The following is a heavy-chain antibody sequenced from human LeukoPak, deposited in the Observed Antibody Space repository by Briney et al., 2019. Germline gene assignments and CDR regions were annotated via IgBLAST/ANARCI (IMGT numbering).Heavy chain of an antibody. CDR2: IYTSGRT. Sequence: SETLSLTCTVSGGSITFGSYYWTWIRQPAGKGLEWLGRIYTSGRTYYNPSLRSRVTISMDTSMHQFSLRLSSVTAADTAVYYCARARVIPASFDDWGQGTLVTVSS. D-gene: IGHD3-16*02. CDR1: GGSITFGSYY. J-gene: IGHJ4*02. CDR3: ARARVIPASFDD. V-gene: IGHV4-61*02.